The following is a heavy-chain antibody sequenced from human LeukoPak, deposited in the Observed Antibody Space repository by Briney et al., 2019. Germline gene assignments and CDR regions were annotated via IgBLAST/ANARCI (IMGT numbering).Heavy chain of an antibody. Sequence: GGGVRLSCVASGFTFSTYAMHGVRQAPAKEREWVAHMYYEGGTKYCAGSVKGRFTICRDNSKHILYLQMNSVRAANTPFYYCARGGAYCRGDWRLDGFDSWREGTMV. V-gene: IGHV3-30-3*01. J-gene: IGHJ3*01. CDR3: ARGGAYCRGDWRLDGFDS. CDR2: MYYEGGTK. CDR1: GFTFSTYA. D-gene: IGHD2-21*02.